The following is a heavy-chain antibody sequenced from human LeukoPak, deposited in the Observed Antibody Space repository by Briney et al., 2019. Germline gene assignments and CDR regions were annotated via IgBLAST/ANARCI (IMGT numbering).Heavy chain of an antibody. Sequence: PGGSLRLSCAASGFTFSSYDMHWVRQATGKGLEWVSAIGTAGDTYYPGSVKGRFTISRENAKNSLYLQMNSLRAGDTAVYYCARALYSSSHENWSDPWGQGTLVTVSS. J-gene: IGHJ5*02. D-gene: IGHD6-6*01. V-gene: IGHV3-13*01. CDR2: IGTAGDT. CDR1: GFTFSSYD. CDR3: ARALYSSSHENWSDP.